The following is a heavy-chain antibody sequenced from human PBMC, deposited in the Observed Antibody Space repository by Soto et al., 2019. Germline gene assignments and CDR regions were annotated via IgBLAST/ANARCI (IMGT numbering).Heavy chain of an antibody. J-gene: IGHJ6*02. CDR3: PSQERPSYYGMDV. D-gene: IGHD1-26*01. CDR1: GYSFTSYW. Sequence: GESLKTYWKGSGYSFTSYWIGWVRQMPGKGLEWMGIIYPCDSDTRYSPSLQGQVTISADKSISTAYLQWSSLKASDTAMYFCPSQERPSYYGMDVWGQGTTVTVSS. V-gene: IGHV5-51*01. CDR2: IYPCDSDT.